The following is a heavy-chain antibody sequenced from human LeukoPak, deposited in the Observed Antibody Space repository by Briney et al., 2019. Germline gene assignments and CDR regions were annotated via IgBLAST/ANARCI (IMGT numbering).Heavy chain of an antibody. CDR1: GYTFTSYG. CDR2: ISAYNGNT. Sequence: GASVKVSCKASGYTFTSYGISWVRQAPGQRLEWMGWISAYNGNTNYAQKLQGRVTMTTDTSTSTAYMELRSLRSDDTAVYYCARDGVVVVPANFYYMAVWGKGTTVTISS. V-gene: IGHV1-18*01. D-gene: IGHD2-2*01. J-gene: IGHJ6*03. CDR3: ARDGVVVVPANFYYMAV.